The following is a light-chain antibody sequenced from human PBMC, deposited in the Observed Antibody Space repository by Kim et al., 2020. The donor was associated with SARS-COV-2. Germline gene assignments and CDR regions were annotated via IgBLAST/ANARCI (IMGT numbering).Light chain of an antibody. CDR2: GAS. V-gene: IGKV3-20*01. CDR3: QHYGTSPFT. CDR1: QTISHNY. Sequence: EIVLTQSPGTLSLSPGERVTLSCTASQTISHNYLAWYQQKPGQAPRVHMYGASYRAVGVPDRFRGSGSGTDFTLTISRLEPEDFAVYYCQHYGTSPFTFGQGTRLEIK. J-gene: IGKJ5*01.